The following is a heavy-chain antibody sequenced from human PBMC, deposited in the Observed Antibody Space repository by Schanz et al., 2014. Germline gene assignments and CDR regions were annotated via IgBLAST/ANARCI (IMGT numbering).Heavy chain of an antibody. Sequence: QGHLVQSGAEVKEPGASVQVSCKASGYVFTAYYMHWVRQAPGQGLEWMGVTNPNGGAEFAQKFQGRISMTRDTSTPTFYMELSSLTSDDTAVYFYARDVGRPGHFWYFDLWGRGTLVTVSS. CDR2: TNPNGGA. V-gene: IGHV1-2*02. CDR1: GYVFTAYY. CDR3: ARDVGRPGHFWYFDL. D-gene: IGHD1-1*01. J-gene: IGHJ2*01.